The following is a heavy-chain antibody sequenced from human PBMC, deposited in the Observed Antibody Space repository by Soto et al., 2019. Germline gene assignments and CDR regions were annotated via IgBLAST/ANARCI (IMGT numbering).Heavy chain of an antibody. CDR3: TTDYFVVVVAATPPDY. V-gene: IGHV3-15*01. D-gene: IGHD2-15*01. CDR1: GFTFSNAW. CDR2: IKSKTDGGTT. Sequence: EVQLVEPGGGLVKPGGSLRLSCAASGFTFSNAWMSWVRQAPGKGLEWVGRIKSKTDGGTTDYAAPVKGRFTISRDDSKNTLYLQMNSLKTEDTAVYYCTTDYFVVVVAATPPDYWGQGTLVTVSS. J-gene: IGHJ4*02.